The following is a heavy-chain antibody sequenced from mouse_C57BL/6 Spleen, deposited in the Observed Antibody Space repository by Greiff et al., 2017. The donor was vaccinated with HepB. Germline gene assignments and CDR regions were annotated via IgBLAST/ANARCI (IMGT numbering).Heavy chain of an antibody. V-gene: IGHV1-82*01. CDR1: GYAFSSSW. D-gene: IGHD1-1*01. Sequence: ESGPELVKPGASVKISCKASGYAFSSSWMNWVKQRPGKGLEWIGRIYPGDGDTNYNGKFKGKATLTADKSSSTAYMQLSSLTSDDYAVYFCADYYYGSSYWYFDVWGTGTAVTVSS. CDR3: ADYYYGSSYWYFDV. J-gene: IGHJ1*03. CDR2: IYPGDGDT.